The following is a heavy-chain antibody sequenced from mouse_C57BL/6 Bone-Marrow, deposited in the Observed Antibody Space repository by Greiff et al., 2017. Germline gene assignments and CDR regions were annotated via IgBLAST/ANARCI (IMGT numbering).Heavy chain of an antibody. CDR2: IAPEIGDT. CDR1: GFNIKDDY. CDR3: SSFVGNYFDF. Sequence: VQLQQSGAELVRPGASVKLSCTASGFNIKDDYIHWVKQRPEQGLAWIGWIAPEIGDTEYASMLQGKATITSASSSNSAYLQLSSLTSEDTAVYYCSSFVGNYFDFWGQGTPLTVAS. V-gene: IGHV14-4*01. J-gene: IGHJ2*01. D-gene: IGHD1-1*02.